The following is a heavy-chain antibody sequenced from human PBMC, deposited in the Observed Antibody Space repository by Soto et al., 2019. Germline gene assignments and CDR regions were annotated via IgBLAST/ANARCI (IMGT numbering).Heavy chain of an antibody. CDR1: GGSISSGGYY. Sequence: SETLSLTCSVSGGSISSGGYYWSWIRQHPGKGLEWIGYIYYSGSNYYNPSLKSRVTISVDTSKNQFSLKLSSVTAADTAVYYCARAPLTHDYSNYEGSPFDYWGQGTLVTVSS. J-gene: IGHJ4*02. CDR2: IYYSGSN. V-gene: IGHV4-31*03. CDR3: ARAPLTHDYSNYEGSPFDY. D-gene: IGHD4-4*01.